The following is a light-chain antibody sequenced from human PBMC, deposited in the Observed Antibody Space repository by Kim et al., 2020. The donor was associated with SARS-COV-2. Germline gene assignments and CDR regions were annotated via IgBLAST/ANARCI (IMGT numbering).Light chain of an antibody. CDR2: GNS. CDR3: QSYDSSLSVPWV. CDR1: ISNIGAGYD. Sequence: VTISCTGSISNIGAGYDVHWYQQLPGTAPKLLIYGNSNRPAWVPDRFSGSKSGTSASLAITGLQAEDEADYYCQSYDSSLSVPWVFGGGTQLTVL. J-gene: IGLJ3*02. V-gene: IGLV1-40*01.